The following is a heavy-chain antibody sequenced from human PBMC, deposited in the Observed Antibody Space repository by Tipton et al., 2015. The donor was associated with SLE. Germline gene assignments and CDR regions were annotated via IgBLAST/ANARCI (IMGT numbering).Heavy chain of an antibody. D-gene: IGHD1-7*01. CDR1: GGSITSGGYS. CDR3: ARGWDYLDQAGIDY. CDR2: IYHSGST. J-gene: IGHJ4*02. Sequence: TLSLTCAVSGGSITSGGYSWSWIRQPPGKGLEWIGYIYHSGSTYYNPSLKSRVTISVDTSKNQFSLKLSSVTAADTAVYYCARGWDYLDQAGIDYWGQGTLVTVSS. V-gene: IGHV4-30-2*01.